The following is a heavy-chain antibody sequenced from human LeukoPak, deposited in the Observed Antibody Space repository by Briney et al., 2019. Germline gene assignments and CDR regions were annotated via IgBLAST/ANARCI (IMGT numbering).Heavy chain of an antibody. J-gene: IGHJ6*02. Sequence: ASVKVSCMASGYTFTSYYMHWVRQAPGQGLEWMGGIIPIFGTANYAQKFQGRVTITADESTSTAYMELSSLRSEDTAVYYCARYCSSTSCYEGYYYYGMDVWGQGTMVTVSS. CDR2: IIPIFGTA. CDR1: GYTFTSYY. V-gene: IGHV1-69*13. CDR3: ARYCSSTSCYEGYYYYGMDV. D-gene: IGHD2-2*01.